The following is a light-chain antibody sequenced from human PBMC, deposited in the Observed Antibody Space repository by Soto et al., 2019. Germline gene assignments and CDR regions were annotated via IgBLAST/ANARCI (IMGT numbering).Light chain of an antibody. J-gene: IGKJ4*01. CDR3: QQYNGYPLT. CDR1: QSISSW. Sequence: DIQMTQSPSTLSASVGDTVTITCRASQSISSWLAWYQQKPGKAPNLLIYRASSLQGGVPSRFSGSGSGTEFTLTISSLQPDDFATYYCQQYNGYPLTFGGGTKVEIK. V-gene: IGKV1-5*03. CDR2: RAS.